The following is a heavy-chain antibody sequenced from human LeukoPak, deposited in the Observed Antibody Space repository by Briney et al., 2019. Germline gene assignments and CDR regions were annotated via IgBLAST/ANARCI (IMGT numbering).Heavy chain of an antibody. Sequence: GGSLRLSCAASGFTFSDYWMSWVRQAPGKGLEWVASIKQDGSEDYYVDSVKGRFIISRDNAKKSMYLQMNSLRADDTAVYYCARDGGYCSGGSCYWECWGQGTLVIVPT. CDR3: ARDGGYCSGGSCYWEC. J-gene: IGHJ4*02. CDR1: GFTFSDYW. D-gene: IGHD2-15*01. V-gene: IGHV3-7*01. CDR2: IKQDGSED.